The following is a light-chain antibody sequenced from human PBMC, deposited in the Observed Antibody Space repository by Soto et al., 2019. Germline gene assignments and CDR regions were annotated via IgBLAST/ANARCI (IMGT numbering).Light chain of an antibody. J-gene: IGKJ3*01. CDR3: QKYDSAPFT. CDR2: AAS. V-gene: IGKV1-27*01. CDR1: QGITNF. Sequence: DIQMTQSPSSLSASVGVRVTITCRESQGITNFLGWYQQKPGKVPKLLIYAASTLQSGVPSRFSGSGSGTDFTLTISSLQPEDVATYYCQKYDSAPFTFGPGTKVDIK.